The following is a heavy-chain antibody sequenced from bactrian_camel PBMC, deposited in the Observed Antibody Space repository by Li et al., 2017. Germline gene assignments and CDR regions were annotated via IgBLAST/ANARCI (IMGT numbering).Heavy chain of an antibody. CDR3: ATANGY. V-gene: IGHV3S31*01. Sequence: DVQLVESGGGLLQPGGSLRLSCAASGFPFSNYPMTWLRQAPGKGLEWVSSVSSGGGTTYYADSVKGRFAISRDNTKNTLYLQMNSLKTEDTAVYYCATANGYWGQGTQVTVS. CDR2: VSSGGGTT. CDR1: GFPFSNYP. J-gene: IGHJ4*01.